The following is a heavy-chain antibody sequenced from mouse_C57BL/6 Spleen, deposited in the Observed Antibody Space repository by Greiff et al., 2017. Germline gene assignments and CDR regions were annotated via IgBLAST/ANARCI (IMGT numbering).Heavy chain of an antibody. CDR3: ARYLYGFDY. CDR1: GFNIKDYY. D-gene: IGHD1-1*02. J-gene: IGHJ2*01. CDR2: IDPEDGET. Sequence: VQLQQSGAELVKPGASVKLSCTASGFNIKDYYMHWVKQRTEQGLEWIGRIDPEDGETKYASKFQGKATITADTPSNTAYLQLSSLTSEDTAVYYCARYLYGFDYWGQGTTLAVSS. V-gene: IGHV14-2*01.